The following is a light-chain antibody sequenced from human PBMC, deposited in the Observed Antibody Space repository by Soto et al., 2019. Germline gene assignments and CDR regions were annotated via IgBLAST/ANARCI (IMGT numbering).Light chain of an antibody. V-gene: IGKV3-20*01. Sequence: PGERVTLSCRASQSVSSSYLTWYQKKPGQEPRLLIYGASTRATSIPARFSGSGSGTDFTLTISRLEPEDFAVYDCQQLSSYPLTFCGVTKVDIK. CDR2: GAS. J-gene: IGKJ4*01. CDR3: QQLSSYPLT. CDR1: QSVSSSY.